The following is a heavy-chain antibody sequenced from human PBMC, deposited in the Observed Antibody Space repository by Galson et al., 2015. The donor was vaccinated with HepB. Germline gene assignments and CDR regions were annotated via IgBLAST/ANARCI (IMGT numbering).Heavy chain of an antibody. J-gene: IGHJ4*02. CDR2: IWYDGSNK. V-gene: IGHV3-33*01. CDR1: GFTFSSYG. D-gene: IGHD3-3*01. CDR3: ASEVDFWSGYHALHDY. Sequence: SLRLSCAASGFTFSSYGMHWVRQAPGKGLEWVAVIWYDGSNKYYADSVKGRFTISRDNSKNTLYLQMNSLRAEDTAVYYCASEVDFWSGYHALHDYWGQGTLVTVSS.